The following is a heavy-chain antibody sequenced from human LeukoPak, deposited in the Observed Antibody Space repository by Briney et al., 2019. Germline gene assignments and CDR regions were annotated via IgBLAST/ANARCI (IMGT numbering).Heavy chain of an antibody. D-gene: IGHD5-24*01. V-gene: IGHV3-23*01. Sequence: GGSLRLSCAASGFTFSSYAMSWVRQAPGKGLEWVSSISGGGGSTYYADSVKGRFTISRDNSNHTLSLQMNSLRVEDTAIYYCVKDIQLSTWGLGTMVTVSS. J-gene: IGHJ3*01. CDR3: VKDIQLST. CDR2: ISGGGGST. CDR1: GFTFSSYA.